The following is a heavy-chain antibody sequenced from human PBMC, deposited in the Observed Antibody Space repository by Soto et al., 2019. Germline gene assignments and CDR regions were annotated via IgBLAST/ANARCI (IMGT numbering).Heavy chain of an antibody. V-gene: IGHV3-30*18. CDR2: ISYDGSNK. CDR3: AKDHDERENYDSSGFGY. D-gene: IGHD3-22*01. Sequence: GGSLRLSCAASGFTFSSYGMHWVRQAPGKGLEWVAVISYDGSNKYYADSVKGRFTISRDNSKNTLYLQMNSLRAEDTAVYYCAKDHDERENYDSSGFGYWGQGTLVTVSS. J-gene: IGHJ4*02. CDR1: GFTFSSYG.